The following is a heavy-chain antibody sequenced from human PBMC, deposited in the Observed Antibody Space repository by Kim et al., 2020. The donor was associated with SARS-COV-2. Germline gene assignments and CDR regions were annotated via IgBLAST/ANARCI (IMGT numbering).Heavy chain of an antibody. J-gene: IGHJ4*02. V-gene: IGHV3-30*18. D-gene: IGHD3-9*01. CDR2: ISYDGSDK. Sequence: GGSLRLSCAASRFTFSNYVMHWVRQAPGKGLEWVAAISYDGSDKSYVESVRGRFTVSRDNSEDTLYLQMNSLKAEDTAVYYCAKVSNILAGFYDPSPAADWGQGSLVSVSS. CDR1: RFTFSNYV. CDR3: AKVSNILAGFYDPSPAAD.